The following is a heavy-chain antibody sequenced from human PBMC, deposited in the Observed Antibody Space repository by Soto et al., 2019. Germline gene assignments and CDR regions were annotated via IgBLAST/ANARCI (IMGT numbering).Heavy chain of an antibody. D-gene: IGHD4-4*01. CDR2: IYYSGST. CDR3: ARHSNRNYGLYYFDY. CDR1: SVSSYY. Sequence: SVSSYYWSWIRQSPGKGLEWIGYIYYSGSTKYKPSLKSRVTMSVDTSKNQFSLKVSSATAADTAVYYCARHSNRNYGLYYFDYWGLGALVTVSS. V-gene: IGHV4-59*08. J-gene: IGHJ4*02.